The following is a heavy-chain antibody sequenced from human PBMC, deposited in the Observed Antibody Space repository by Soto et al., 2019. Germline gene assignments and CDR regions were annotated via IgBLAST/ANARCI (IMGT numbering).Heavy chain of an antibody. CDR1: GGTFSSYA. CDR3: ARILYYDSSGYSDWFDP. CDR2: IIPIFGTA. Sequence: ASVKVSCKASGGTFSSYAISWVRQAPGQGLEWMGGIIPIFGTANYAQKFQGRVTITADESTSTAYMELSSLRSEDTAVYYCARILYYDSSGYSDWFDPWGQGTLVTVSS. V-gene: IGHV1-69*13. D-gene: IGHD3-22*01. J-gene: IGHJ5*02.